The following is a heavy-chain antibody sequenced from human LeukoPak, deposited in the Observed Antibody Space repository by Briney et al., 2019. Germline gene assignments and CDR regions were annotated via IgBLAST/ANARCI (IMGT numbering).Heavy chain of an antibody. Sequence: SETLSLTCTVSGGSISRGSYYWGWIRQPPGKGLEWIGSIYYSGTTYYNPPLKSRVTISIDTSKTQFSLKLSSVTAADTAVYYCARHDQDRASGYNWFDPWGQGILVTVSS. CDR3: ARHDQDRASGYNWFDP. D-gene: IGHD1-26*01. J-gene: IGHJ5*02. CDR2: IYYSGTT. CDR1: GGSISRGSYY. V-gene: IGHV4-39*01.